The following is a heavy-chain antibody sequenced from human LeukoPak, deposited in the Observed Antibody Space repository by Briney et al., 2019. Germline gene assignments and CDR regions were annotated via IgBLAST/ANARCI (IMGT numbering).Heavy chain of an antibody. D-gene: IGHD2-21*02. CDR2: ISYDGSNK. V-gene: IGHV3-30*04. Sequence: GGPLRLSCAASGFTFSSYAMHWVRQAPGKGLEWVAVISYDGSNKYYADSVKGRFTISRDNSKNTLYLQMNSLRAEDTAVYYCAREDCGDCPNPPGDAFDIWGQGTMVTVSS. CDR1: GFTFSSYA. CDR3: AREDCGDCPNPPGDAFDI. J-gene: IGHJ3*02.